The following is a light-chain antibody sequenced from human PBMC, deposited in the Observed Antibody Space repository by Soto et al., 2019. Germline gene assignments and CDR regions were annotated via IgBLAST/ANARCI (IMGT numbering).Light chain of an antibody. Sequence: EIVMTQSPATLSVYPGQRASLSCRASQSVSTTVAWYHQKPGQXPRLLVXGASTRATGIPDRFSGSGAGTDFTLTITSLQSEDFGVYLCQQYKDWPMTFGQGTKVDIK. CDR1: QSVSTT. CDR2: GAS. J-gene: IGKJ1*01. V-gene: IGKV3-15*01. CDR3: QQYKDWPMT.